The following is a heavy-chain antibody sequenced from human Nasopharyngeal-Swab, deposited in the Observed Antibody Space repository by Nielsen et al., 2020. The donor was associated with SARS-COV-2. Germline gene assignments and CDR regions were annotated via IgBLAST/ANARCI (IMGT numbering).Heavy chain of an antibody. CDR1: GGFFSGYY. D-gene: IGHD6-19*01. V-gene: IGHV4-34*01. CDR2: INHSGST. CDR3: ARVPPIAVAGKGVDV. J-gene: IGHJ6*02. Sequence: SETLSLTCAVYGGFFSGYYWSWSRQPPGKGLEWIGEINHSGSTNYNPSLKSRVTISVDTSKNQFSLKLSSVTAADTAVYYCARVPPIAVAGKGVDVWGQGTTVTVSS.